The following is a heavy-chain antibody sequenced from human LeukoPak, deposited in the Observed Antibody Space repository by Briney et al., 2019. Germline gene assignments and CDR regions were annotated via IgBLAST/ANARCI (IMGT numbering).Heavy chain of an antibody. CDR2: ISSSSSTI. D-gene: IGHD3-10*01. J-gene: IGHJ4*02. CDR1: GFTFSSYE. V-gene: IGHV3-48*03. CDR3: ARDKEGSSYDY. Sequence: PGGSLRLSCTASGFTFSSYEMNWVRQAPGKGLEWVSYISSSSSTIYYADSVKGRFTISRDNAKNSLYLQMNSLRAEDTAVYYCARDKEGSSYDYWGQGTLVTVSS.